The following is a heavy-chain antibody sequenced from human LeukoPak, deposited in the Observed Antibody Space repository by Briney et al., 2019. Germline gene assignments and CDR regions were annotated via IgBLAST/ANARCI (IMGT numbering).Heavy chain of an antibody. CDR2: INHSGST. CDR1: GGSFSGYY. D-gene: IGHD3-16*02. J-gene: IGHJ4*02. V-gene: IGHV4-34*01. Sequence: SETLSLTCAVYGGSFSGYYWSWIRQPPGKGLEWIGEINHSGSTNYNPSLKSRVTISVDTSKTPFSLTLSCVTAADTAVYYCARWGAYYDYVWGSYRHFDYWGQGTLVTVSS. CDR3: ARWGAYYDYVWGSYRHFDY.